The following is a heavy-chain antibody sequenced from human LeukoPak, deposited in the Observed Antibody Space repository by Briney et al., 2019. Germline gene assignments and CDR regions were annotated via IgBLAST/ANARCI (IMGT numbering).Heavy chain of an antibody. Sequence: RGSLRLSCAASGFTFSSYAMHWVRQAPGKGLEWVAFIRYDGSNKYYADSVKGRFTISRDNSKNTLYLQMNSLRAEDTAVYYCAKDRGGSYYYYYMDVWGKGTTVTISS. D-gene: IGHD1-26*01. V-gene: IGHV3-30*02. CDR3: AKDRGGSYYYYYMDV. J-gene: IGHJ6*03. CDR1: GFTFSSYA. CDR2: IRYDGSNK.